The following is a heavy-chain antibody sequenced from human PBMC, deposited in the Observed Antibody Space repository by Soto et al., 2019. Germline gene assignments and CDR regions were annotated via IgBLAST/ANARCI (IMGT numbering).Heavy chain of an antibody. V-gene: IGHV3-21*01. CDR1: GFTFSNYS. CDR2: ISSSSSYI. CDR3: ARERSGSYSYFDY. J-gene: IGHJ4*02. D-gene: IGHD3-10*01. Sequence: EVQLVESGGGLVKPGGSLRLSCAASGFTFSNYSMNWVRQAPGKGLEWVSSISSSSSYIYYADSVKGRFTISRDNAKNSLYLQTNSLRAEDTAVYYCARERSGSYSYFDYWGQGTLVTVSS.